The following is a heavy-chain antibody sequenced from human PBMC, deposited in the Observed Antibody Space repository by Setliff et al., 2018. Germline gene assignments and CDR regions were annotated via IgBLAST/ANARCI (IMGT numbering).Heavy chain of an antibody. V-gene: IGHV1-18*01. Sequence: ASVKVSCKASGYTFTSYGISWVRQAPGQGLEWMGWISAYNGNTNYAQKLQGRFTISRDDSTNSFYLLMDSLKTEDTAVYYCTMYVYGYVYWGQGTLVTVSS. D-gene: IGHD5-18*01. CDR3: TMYVYGYVY. CDR1: GYTFTSYG. CDR2: ISAYNGNT. J-gene: IGHJ4*02.